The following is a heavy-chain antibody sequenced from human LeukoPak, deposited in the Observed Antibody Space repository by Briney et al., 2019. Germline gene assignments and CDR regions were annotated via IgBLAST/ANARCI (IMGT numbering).Heavy chain of an antibody. D-gene: IGHD6-19*01. CDR2: IYHSGCT. CDR3: ARTLAAGWFDP. J-gene: IGHJ5*02. V-gene: IGHV4-30-2*01. Sequence: SETLSLTCTVSGGSISSYSWSWIRQPPGKGLEWIGYIYHSGCTYYNPSLKSRVTISVDRSKNQFSLKLSSVTAADTAVYYCARTLAAGWFDPWGQGTLVTVSS. CDR1: GGSISSYS.